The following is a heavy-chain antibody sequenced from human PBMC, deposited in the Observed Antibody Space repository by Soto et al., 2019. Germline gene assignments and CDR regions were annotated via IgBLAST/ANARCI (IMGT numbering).Heavy chain of an antibody. V-gene: IGHV4-59*01. CDR2: IYYSGST. J-gene: IGHJ3*02. CDR3: ARDGGASSYYAFDI. CDR1: GGSISSYY. D-gene: IGHD6-6*01. Sequence: PSETLSLTCTVSGGSISSYYWSWIRQPPGKGLEWIGYIYYSGSTNYNPSLKSRVTISVDTSKNQFFLKLSSVTAADTAVYYCARDGGASSYYAFDIWGQGTMVTVSS.